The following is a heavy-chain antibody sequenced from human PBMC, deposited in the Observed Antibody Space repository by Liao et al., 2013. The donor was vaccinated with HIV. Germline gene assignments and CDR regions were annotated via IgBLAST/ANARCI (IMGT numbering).Heavy chain of an antibody. CDR1: GGSISSGDYY. J-gene: IGHJ4*02. V-gene: IGHV4-30-4*08. Sequence: QLQLQESGPGLVKPSETLSLTCTVSGGSISSGDYYWSWIRQPPGKGLEWIGYIYYSGSTYYNPSLKSRVTISVDTSKNQFSLKLSSVTAADTAVYYCARAVRGVISHYFDYWGQGTLVTVSS. CDR2: IYYSGST. CDR3: ARAVRGVISHYFDY. D-gene: IGHD3-10*02.